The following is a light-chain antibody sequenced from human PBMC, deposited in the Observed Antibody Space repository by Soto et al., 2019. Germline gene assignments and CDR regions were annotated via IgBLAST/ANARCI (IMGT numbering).Light chain of an antibody. CDR3: QQYGTSPRT. Sequence: EIVLTQSPGTLSLSPGERAILSCRASQSVSSSYLAWYQQQPGQAPRLLIYGASSRATGIPDRFSGSGSGTDFTLTISRLEPEDFAVYYCQQYGTSPRTFGQGTKVDNK. CDR1: QSVSSSY. J-gene: IGKJ1*01. V-gene: IGKV3-20*01. CDR2: GAS.